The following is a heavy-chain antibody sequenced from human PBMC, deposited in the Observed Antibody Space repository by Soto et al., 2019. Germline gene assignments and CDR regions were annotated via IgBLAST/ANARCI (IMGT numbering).Heavy chain of an antibody. J-gene: IGHJ4*02. CDR3: ARIRRGKTVPLNY. Sequence: QVQLQESGPGLVKPSETLSLTCTVSGDSISSYYWTWIRQPPGKGLEWIGYIYYSGVSNYNPSLKCRVTMSVETSRNPSSVKLISVTAADTAVYYCARIRRGKTVPLNYSGQGTLVTVSS. D-gene: IGHD6-25*01. V-gene: IGHV4-59*01. CDR2: IYYSGVS. CDR1: GDSISSYY.